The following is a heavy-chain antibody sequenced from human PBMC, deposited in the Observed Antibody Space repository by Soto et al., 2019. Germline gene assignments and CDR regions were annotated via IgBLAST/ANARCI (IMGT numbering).Heavy chain of an antibody. J-gene: IGHJ5*02. CDR1: GFTFSSYA. D-gene: IGHD3-9*01. Sequence: GGSLRLSCAASGFTFSSYAMHWVRQAPGKGLEWVAVISYDGSNKYYADSVKGRFTISRVNSKNTLYLQMNSLRAEDTAVYYCARDRYFDWFHFDPWGQGTLVTVSS. CDR2: ISYDGSNK. CDR3: ARDRYFDWFHFDP. V-gene: IGHV3-30-3*01.